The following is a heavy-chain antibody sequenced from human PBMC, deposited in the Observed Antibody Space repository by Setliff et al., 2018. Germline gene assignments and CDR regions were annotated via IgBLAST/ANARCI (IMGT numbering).Heavy chain of an antibody. V-gene: IGHV4-4*07. CDR3: ARSFSRREKFLLDY. J-gene: IGHJ4*02. CDR2: IYIGGSA. CDR1: GGSISSYY. Sequence: SSETLSLTCTVSGGSISSYYWSWIRQPAGKGLEWIGHIYIGGSANYNPSLKSRVTISMDTSKNQFSLRVSSVTATDTAVYYCARSFSRREKFLLDYWGQGALGTVCS.